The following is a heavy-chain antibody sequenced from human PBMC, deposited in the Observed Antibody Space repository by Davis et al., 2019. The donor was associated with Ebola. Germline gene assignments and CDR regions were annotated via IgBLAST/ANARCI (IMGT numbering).Heavy chain of an antibody. Sequence: GGSLRLSCTASGFTFSIYSMNWVRQVPGKGLEWISYISSASVSTYYTDSVKGRFTISRDNAKNTLYLQMNSLRAEDTAVYYCARGAKDSSGYHYANDYWGQGTMVTVSS. V-gene: IGHV3-48*04. J-gene: IGHJ4*02. CDR3: ARGAKDSSGYHYANDY. D-gene: IGHD3-22*01. CDR2: ISSASVST. CDR1: GFTFSIYS.